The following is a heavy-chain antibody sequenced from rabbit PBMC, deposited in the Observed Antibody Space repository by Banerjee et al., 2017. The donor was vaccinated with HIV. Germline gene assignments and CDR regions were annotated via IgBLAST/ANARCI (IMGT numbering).Heavy chain of an antibody. CDR3: ARDINTSFKL. CDR1: GFSFSSGYY. V-gene: IGHV1S40*01. Sequence: QSLEESGGDLVKPGASLTLTCKASGFSFSSGYYMCWVRQAPGKGPEWIACIYAGDGRTDYASWAKGRFTISKTSSTTVTLRTTSLTAADTATYFCARDINTSFKLWGPGTLVT. J-gene: IGHJ4*01. D-gene: IGHD1-1*01. CDR2: IYAGDGRT.